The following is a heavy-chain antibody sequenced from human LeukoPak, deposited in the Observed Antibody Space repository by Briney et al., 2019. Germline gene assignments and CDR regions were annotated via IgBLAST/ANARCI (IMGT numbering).Heavy chain of an antibody. D-gene: IGHD4-23*01. Sequence: GGSLRLSCVASGFTFSSYWMHWVRQAPGKGLVWVSRINSDGSSTTYADSVKGRFTISRDNAKNTLYLQMNSLRADDTAMYYCARGRYGGYSASDYWGQGTLVTVSS. J-gene: IGHJ4*02. V-gene: IGHV3-74*01. CDR1: GFTFSSYW. CDR3: ARGRYGGYSASDY. CDR2: INSDGSST.